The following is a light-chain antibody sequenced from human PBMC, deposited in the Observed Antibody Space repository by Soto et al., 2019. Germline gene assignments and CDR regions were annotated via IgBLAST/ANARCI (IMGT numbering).Light chain of an antibody. J-gene: IGKJ1*01. Sequence: EMVLTQSPATLSVSLGETATLSCRTSQTFSRNLAWYQHKPGQPPRLLIYAASTRVTGIPARFSGSRSGSEVTLTISSVQVEDCAVYYCHQYNYWPPETVGQGTKVEIK. V-gene: IGKV3-15*01. CDR2: AAS. CDR3: HQYNYWPPET. CDR1: QTFSRN.